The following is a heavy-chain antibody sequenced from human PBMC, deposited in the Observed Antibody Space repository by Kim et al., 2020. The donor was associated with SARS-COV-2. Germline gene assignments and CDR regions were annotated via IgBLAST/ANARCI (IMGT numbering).Heavy chain of an antibody. CDR3: ARYVDCLVGSCSSDDAFDI. V-gene: IGHV3-53*01. D-gene: IGHD2-15*01. J-gene: IGHJ3*02. Sequence: GSLRLSCAASGFTVSSNFMSWIRQAPGKGLECISIIYGDGRTYYADSVKGRFTISRDNSQNTLYLQMNSLRADDTAVYYCARYVDCLVGSCSSDDAFDI. CDR2: IYGDGRT. CDR1: GFTVSSNF.